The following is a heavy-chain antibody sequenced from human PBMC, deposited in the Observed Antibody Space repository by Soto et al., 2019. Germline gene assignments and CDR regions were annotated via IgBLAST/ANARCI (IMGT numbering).Heavy chain of an antibody. V-gene: IGHV1-18*01. CDR1: GYSFTNYG. D-gene: IGHD6-19*01. J-gene: IGHJ6*03. CDR3: ARDRGVAPPVAGNTHYYYYMDV. Sequence: QDQLVQSGVEVKKPGASVKVSYKASGYSFTNYGITWVRQAPGQGFEWMGWISAYNGNTNYAQKVQGRVTMTTDASTSTAYLELRSLRSEDTAVYYCARDRGVAPPVAGNTHYYYYMDVWGKGTTVTVSS. CDR2: ISAYNGNT.